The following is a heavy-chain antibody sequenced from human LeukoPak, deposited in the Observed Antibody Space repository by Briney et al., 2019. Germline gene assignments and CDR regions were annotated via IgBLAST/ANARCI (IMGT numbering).Heavy chain of an antibody. CDR3: ARYGGSGTYFFDY. Sequence: SQTLSLTCIVSGGSVSSGGYSWSWIRQPPGKGLEWIGYIYDSGSTYYNPSLKSRVTISLDRSKNQFSLKLTSVTAADTAVYYCARYGGSGTYFFDYWGQGTLVTVSS. D-gene: IGHD3-10*01. CDR2: IYDSGST. J-gene: IGHJ4*02. CDR1: GGSVSSGGYS. V-gene: IGHV4-30-2*01.